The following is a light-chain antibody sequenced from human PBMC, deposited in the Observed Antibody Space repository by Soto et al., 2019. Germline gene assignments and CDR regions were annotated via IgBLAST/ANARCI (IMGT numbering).Light chain of an antibody. V-gene: IGKV3-20*01. CDR3: QQYGNSPIT. CDR2: GAS. J-gene: IGKJ5*01. CDR1: QSVTSSY. Sequence: EIVLTQSPGTLSLSPGDRAALCCRASQSVTSSYLAWYQQKPGQAPRLLIYGASSRATGIPDRFSGSGSGTDFTLTISRLEPEDFAVYYCQQYGNSPITFGQGTRLEIK.